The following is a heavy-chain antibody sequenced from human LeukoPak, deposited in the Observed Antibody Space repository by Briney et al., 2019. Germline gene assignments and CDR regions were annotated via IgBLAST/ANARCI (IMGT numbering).Heavy chain of an antibody. J-gene: IGHJ4*02. V-gene: IGHV5-51*01. CDR2: TYPGGSDT. Sequence: GESLKISCKVSGYIFTSYYIGWVRHMPGKRLQWMGVTYPGGSDTRYSPSFQGQVTISADKSISTAYLQWSSLKASDTAIYYCARAASGTARFDFWGQGTLVSVSS. CDR3: ARAASGTARFDF. CDR1: GYIFTSYY. D-gene: IGHD6-13*01.